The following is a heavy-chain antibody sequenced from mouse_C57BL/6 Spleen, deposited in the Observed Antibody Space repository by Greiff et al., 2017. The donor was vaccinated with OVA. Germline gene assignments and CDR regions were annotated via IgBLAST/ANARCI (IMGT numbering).Heavy chain of an antibody. V-gene: IGHV6-3*01. CDR2: IRLKSDNYAT. D-gene: IGHD3-2*02. CDR1: GFTFSNYW. J-gene: IGHJ2*01. CDR3: TGHAQATSYFDY. Sequence: EVQLQESGGGLVQPGGSMKLSCVASGFTFSNYWMNWVRQSPEKGLEWVAQIRLKSDNYATHYAESVKGRFTISRDDSKSSVYLQMNNLRAEDTGIYYCTGHAQATSYFDYWGQGTTLTVSS.